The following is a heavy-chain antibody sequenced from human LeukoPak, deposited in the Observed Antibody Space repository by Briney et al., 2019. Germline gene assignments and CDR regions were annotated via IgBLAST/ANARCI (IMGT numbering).Heavy chain of an antibody. V-gene: IGHV1-2*04. CDR1: GYTFTGYY. J-gene: IGHJ4*02. CDR3: ARVAVEYYYDSSGYAFDY. D-gene: IGHD3-22*01. CDR2: INPNSGGT. Sequence: GASVKVSCKASGYTFTGYYMHWVRQAPGQGLEWMGWINPNSGGTNYAQKFQGWVTMTRDTSTSTVYMELSSLRSEDTAVYYCARVAVEYYYDSSGYAFDYWGQGTLVTVSS.